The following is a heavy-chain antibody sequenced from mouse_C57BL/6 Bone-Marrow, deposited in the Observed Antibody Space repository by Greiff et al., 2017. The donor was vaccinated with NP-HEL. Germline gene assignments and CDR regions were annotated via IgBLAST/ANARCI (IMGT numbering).Heavy chain of an antibody. J-gene: IGHJ3*01. CDR3: ARDRMFAY. V-gene: IGHV5-4*01. CDR1: GFTFSSYA. CDR2: ISDGGSYT. Sequence: EVQGVESGGGLVKPGGSLKLSCAASGFTFSSYAMSWVRQTPEKRLEWVATISDGGSYTYYPDNVKGRFTISRDNAKNNLYLQRSHLKSEDTAMYYCARDRMFAYWGQGTLVTVSA.